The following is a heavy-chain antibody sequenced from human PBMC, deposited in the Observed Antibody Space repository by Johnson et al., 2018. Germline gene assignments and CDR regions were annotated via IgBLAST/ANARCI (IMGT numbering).Heavy chain of an antibody. Sequence: VQLVESGGGLVQPGGSLRLSCAASGFTFSSYVMSWVRQAPGKGLEWVSVVSGSGGRTYCADSVKGRFIISRDNSKNTLYLQMNSLGAGDTAVYYCAKGGRVVLAAEGGYWGQGTLVTVSS. CDR2: VSGSGGRT. V-gene: IGHV3-23*04. J-gene: IGHJ4*02. CDR1: GFTFSSYV. D-gene: IGHD2-15*01. CDR3: AKGGRVVLAAEGGY.